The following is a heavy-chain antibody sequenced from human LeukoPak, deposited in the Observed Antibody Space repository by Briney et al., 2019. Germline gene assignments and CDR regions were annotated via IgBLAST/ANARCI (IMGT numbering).Heavy chain of an antibody. CDR1: GFTFSSYS. CDR3: ARHGPKYYDYVWGSYRYSYYFDY. V-gene: IGHV3-21*01. J-gene: IGHJ4*02. CDR2: ISSSSSYI. D-gene: IGHD3-16*02. Sequence: GGSLRLSCAASGFTFSSYSMNWVRQAPGKGLEWVSSISSSSSYIYYADPVKGRFTISRDNAKNSLYLQMNSLRAEDTAVYYCARHGPKYYDYVWGSYRYSYYFDYWGQGTLVTVSS.